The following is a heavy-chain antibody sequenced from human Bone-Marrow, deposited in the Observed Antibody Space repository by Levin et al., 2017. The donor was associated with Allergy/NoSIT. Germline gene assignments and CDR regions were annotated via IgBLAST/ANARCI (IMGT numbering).Heavy chain of an antibody. J-gene: IGHJ4*02. CDR3: ARYGTDSDYGDYPRY. CDR1: GFTFSTYW. D-gene: IGHD4-17*01. V-gene: IGHV3-7*01. CDR2: IKGDGSEK. Sequence: GSLRLSCAASGFTFSTYWMSWVRQAPGKGPEWVASIKGDGSEKYYVDSVKGRFAISRDNAEKSLSLQMNSLRAEDTAVYYCARYGTDSDYGDYPRYWGQGTLVTVFS.